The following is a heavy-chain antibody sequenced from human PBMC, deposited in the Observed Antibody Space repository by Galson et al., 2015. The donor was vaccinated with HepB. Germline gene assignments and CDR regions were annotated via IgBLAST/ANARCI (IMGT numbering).Heavy chain of an antibody. CDR2: ISGSGGST. D-gene: IGHD3-22*01. J-gene: IGHJ3*02. CDR1: GFTFSSYA. CDR3: AKAGDYYDSSGACDI. V-gene: IGHV3-23*01. Sequence: SLRLSCAASGFTFSSYAMRWVRQAPGKGLEWVSAISGSGGSTYYADSVKGRFTISRDNSKNTLYLQMNSLRAEDTAVYYCAKAGDYYDSSGACDIWGQGTMVTVSS.